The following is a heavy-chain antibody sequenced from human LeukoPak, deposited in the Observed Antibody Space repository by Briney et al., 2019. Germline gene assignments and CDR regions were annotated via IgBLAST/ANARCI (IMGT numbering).Heavy chain of an antibody. CDR1: GYTLTELS. J-gene: IGHJ4*02. CDR2: FDPEDGET. V-gene: IGHV1-24*01. CDR3: ATGNWRRWFGEPPFDY. D-gene: IGHD3-10*01. Sequence: ASVKDSCEVSGYTLTELSMHWVRQAPGKGLEWMGGFDPEDGETIYAQKFQGRVTMTEDTSTDTAYMELSSLRSEDTAVYYCATGNWRRWFGEPPFDYWGQGTLVTVSS.